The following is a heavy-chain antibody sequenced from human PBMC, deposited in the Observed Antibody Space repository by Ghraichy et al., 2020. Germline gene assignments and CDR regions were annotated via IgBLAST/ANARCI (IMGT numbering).Heavy chain of an antibody. D-gene: IGHD3-10*01. J-gene: IGHJ5*02. CDR1: GFTFSSYA. CDR2: ISGSGGST. V-gene: IGHV3-23*01. CDR3: AKDLWSVVGDYYGSGGYWFDP. Sequence: LSLTCAASGFTFSSYAMSWVRQAPGKGLEWVSAISGSGGSTYYADSVKGRFTISRDNSKNTLYLQMNSLRAEDTAVYYCAKDLWSVVGDYYGSGGYWFDPWGQGTLVTVSS.